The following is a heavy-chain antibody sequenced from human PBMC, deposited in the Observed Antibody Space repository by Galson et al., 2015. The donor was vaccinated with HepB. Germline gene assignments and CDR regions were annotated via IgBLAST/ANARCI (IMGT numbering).Heavy chain of an antibody. D-gene: IGHD2-2*01. CDR3: ARNVQYCGSTSREDLYFDY. J-gene: IGHJ4*02. CDR2: ISSSGRTI. Sequence: SLRLSCAASGFTFSDYYMSWIRQAPGKGLEWVSYISSSGRTIYYADSVKGRFTISRDNAKNSLYLQMNSLRAEDTAVYYCARNVQYCGSTSREDLYFDYWGQGTLVTVSS. CDR1: GFTFSDYY. V-gene: IGHV3-11*01.